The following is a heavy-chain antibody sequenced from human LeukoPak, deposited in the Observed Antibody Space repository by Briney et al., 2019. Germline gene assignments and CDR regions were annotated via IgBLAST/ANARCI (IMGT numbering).Heavy chain of an antibody. Sequence: PSETLSLTCTVSGGSISSYYWSWIRQPPGKGLEWIGYIYYSGNTNYNPSLKSRVTISVDTSKNQFSLKLTSVTAADTAVYYCARAPGGNPTTHYFDHWGQGALVTVSS. D-gene: IGHD1-14*01. CDR2: IYYSGNT. CDR1: GGSISSYY. V-gene: IGHV4-59*01. CDR3: ARAPGGNPTTHYFDH. J-gene: IGHJ4*02.